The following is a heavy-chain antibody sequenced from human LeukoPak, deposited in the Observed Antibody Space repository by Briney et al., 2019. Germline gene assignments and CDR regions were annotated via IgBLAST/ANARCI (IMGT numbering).Heavy chain of an antibody. V-gene: IGHV1-69*05. CDR2: IIPIFGTA. CDR3: ARANEDYYDSSGYSSWFDP. CDR1: GGTFSSYA. Sequence: SVKVSCKASGGTFSSYAISWVRQAPGQGLEWMGGIIPIFGTANYAQKFQGRVTITTDESTSTAYMVLSSLRSEDTAVYYCARANEDYYDSSGYSSWFDPWGQGTLVTVSS. J-gene: IGHJ5*02. D-gene: IGHD3-22*01.